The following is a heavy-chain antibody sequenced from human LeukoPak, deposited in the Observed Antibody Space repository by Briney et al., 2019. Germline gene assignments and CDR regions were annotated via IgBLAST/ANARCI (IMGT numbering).Heavy chain of an antibody. J-gene: IGHJ6*03. D-gene: IGHD2-2*01. CDR1: GFTFSSYA. CDR2: IRYDGSNK. CDR3: ARKRDIVVVPAALYIGV. V-gene: IGHV3-30*02. Sequence: GGSLRLSCAASGFTFSSYAMSWVRQAPGKGLEWVAFIRYDGSNKYYADSVKGRFTISRDNSKNTLYLQMKRRRAEDTAAYYCARKRDIVVVPAALYIGVWGKGTTVTVSS.